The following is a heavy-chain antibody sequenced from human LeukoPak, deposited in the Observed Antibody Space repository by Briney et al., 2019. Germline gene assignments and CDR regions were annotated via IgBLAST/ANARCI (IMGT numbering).Heavy chain of an antibody. CDR3: AKAVAAADRYFFDY. CDR2: ISYDGSNK. Sequence: GGSLRLACPPSGFTFSTYHMHWVRQAPGKGLEWVAVISYDGSNKDYADSVKGRFTISRDNSKNTLYVQMNSLRAEDTAVYYCAKAVAAADRYFFDYWGQGTLVTVSS. J-gene: IGHJ4*02. CDR1: GFTFSTYH. D-gene: IGHD6-13*01. V-gene: IGHV3-30*18.